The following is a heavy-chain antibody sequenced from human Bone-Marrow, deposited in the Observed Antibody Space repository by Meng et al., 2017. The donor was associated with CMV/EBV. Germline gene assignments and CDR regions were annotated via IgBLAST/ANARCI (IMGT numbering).Heavy chain of an antibody. CDR3: ARDLVPEWELLGGGAFDI. Sequence: SVKVSCKASGGTFSSYAISWVRQAPGQGLEWMGGIIPIFGTANYAQKFQGRVTITTDESTSTAYMELSSLRSEDTAVYYCARDLVPEWELLGGGAFDIWGLGTMVTVSS. D-gene: IGHD1-26*01. J-gene: IGHJ3*02. CDR2: IIPIFGTA. CDR1: GGTFSSYA. V-gene: IGHV1-69*05.